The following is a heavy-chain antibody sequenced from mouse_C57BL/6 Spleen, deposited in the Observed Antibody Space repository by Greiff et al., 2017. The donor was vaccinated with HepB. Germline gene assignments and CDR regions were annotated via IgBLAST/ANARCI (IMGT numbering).Heavy chain of an antibody. V-gene: IGHV1-55*01. J-gene: IGHJ3*01. CDR2: IYPGSGST. CDR3: ARREAGGGWFAY. CDR1: GYTFTSYW. Sequence: QVQLQQPGAELVKPGASVKMSCKASGYTFTSYWITWVKQRPGQGLEWIGDIYPGSGSTNYNEKFKSKATLTVDTSSSTAYMQLSSLTSEDSAVYYCARREAGGGWFAYWGQGTLVTVSA.